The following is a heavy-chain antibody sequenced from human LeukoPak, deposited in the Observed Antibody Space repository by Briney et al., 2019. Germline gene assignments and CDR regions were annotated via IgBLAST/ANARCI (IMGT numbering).Heavy chain of an antibody. J-gene: IGHJ4*02. D-gene: IGHD6-19*01. V-gene: IGHV3-23*01. Sequence: GGSLRLSCAASGFTFSSYAMYWVRQAPGKGLEWVSGIFGSGGSTHYADSVKGRFTISRDNSKNTVYLQMDSLRAEDTAVYYCAKATTGYSSGRFPGWPVDYWGQGTLVTVSS. CDR3: AKATTGYSSGRFPGWPVDY. CDR2: IFGSGGST. CDR1: GFTFSSYA.